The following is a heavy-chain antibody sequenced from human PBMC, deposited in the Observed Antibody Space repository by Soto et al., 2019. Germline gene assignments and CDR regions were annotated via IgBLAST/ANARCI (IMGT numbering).Heavy chain of an antibody. Sequence: VGSLRLSCGASGFAFSTYAMTWVRQAPGKGLEWVSAISASGTTTYYAASVKGRFTISRDNAKNSLNLQMNSLRAEDTAVYYCTRDLTGYAMDVWGQGTTVTVSS. V-gene: IGHV3-23*01. D-gene: IGHD2-2*01. CDR1: GFAFSTYA. J-gene: IGHJ6*02. CDR3: TRDLTGYAMDV. CDR2: ISASGTTT.